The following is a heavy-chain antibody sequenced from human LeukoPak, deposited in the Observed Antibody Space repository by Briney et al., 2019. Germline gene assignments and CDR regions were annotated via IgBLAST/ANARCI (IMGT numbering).Heavy chain of an antibody. J-gene: IGHJ4*02. D-gene: IGHD3-10*01. Sequence: GGSLRLSCAASGFTFSSYWMHWVRQAPGKGLVWVSRINSDGSSTDYADSVKGRFTISRDNAKNTLHLQMNSLRAEDTAVYYCARGARGSGTASDYWGQGTLVTVSS. CDR1: GFTFSSYW. V-gene: IGHV3-74*01. CDR2: INSDGSST. CDR3: ARGARGSGTASDY.